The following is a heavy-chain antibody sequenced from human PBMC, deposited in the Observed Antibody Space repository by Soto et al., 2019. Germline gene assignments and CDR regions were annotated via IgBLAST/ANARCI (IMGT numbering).Heavy chain of an antibody. Sequence: QVQLVESGGGVVQPGRSLRLSCAASGFTFSSYGMHWVRQAPGKGLEWVAVISYDGSNKYYADSVKGRFTISRDNSNNTLYLQMNSLRAEDTAVYYCAKDLTNKVATITHYYYGMDVWGQGTTVTVSS. D-gene: IGHD5-12*01. V-gene: IGHV3-30*18. CDR3: AKDLTNKVATITHYYYGMDV. CDR1: GFTFSSYG. J-gene: IGHJ6*02. CDR2: ISYDGSNK.